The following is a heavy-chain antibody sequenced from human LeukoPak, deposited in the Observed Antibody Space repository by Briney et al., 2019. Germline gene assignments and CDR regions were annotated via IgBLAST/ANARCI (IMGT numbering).Heavy chain of an antibody. V-gene: IGHV4-34*01. D-gene: IGHD5-12*01. CDR2: INHSGST. CDR1: GGSFSGYY. Sequence: SETLPLTCAVYGGSFSGYYWSWIRQPPGKGQEWIGEINHSGSTNYNPSLKSRVTISVDTSKNQFSLKLSSVTAADTAVYYCARTIVATIHNFDYWGQGTLVTVSS. CDR3: ARTIVATIHNFDY. J-gene: IGHJ4*02.